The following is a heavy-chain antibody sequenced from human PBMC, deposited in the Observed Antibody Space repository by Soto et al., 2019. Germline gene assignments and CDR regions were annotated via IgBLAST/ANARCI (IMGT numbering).Heavy chain of an antibody. Sequence: QVPLVQSGAEVKKPGASVKVSCKVSVYTFTDLSMHWVGQAPGEGLEWMGGFDPEKGKRIYAQNFQGRVTMTEDTSTGTAYMELSSLRSDDTAVYYCAASILRVWVLPHFDYWGQGTLVSVSS. CDR1: VYTFTDLS. V-gene: IGHV1-24*01. J-gene: IGHJ4*02. CDR2: FDPEKGKR. D-gene: IGHD3-10*01. CDR3: AASILRVWVLPHFDY.